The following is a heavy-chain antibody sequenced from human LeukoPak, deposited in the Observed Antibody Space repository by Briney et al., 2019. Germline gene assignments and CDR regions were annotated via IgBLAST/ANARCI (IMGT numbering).Heavy chain of an antibody. Sequence: PAGTLTLTCAASGGTFSSYGLYWVCQSQATGLERVGVISIDGSSKYYADSVKGRFTISRDHSKYPLSLQMNSLRAEDTAVYYCAKVDNWKYGHHDYWGQGTLVTVSS. D-gene: IGHD1-1*01. CDR2: ISIDGSSK. J-gene: IGHJ4*02. V-gene: IGHV3-30*18. CDR3: AKVDNWKYGHHDY. CDR1: GGTFSSYG.